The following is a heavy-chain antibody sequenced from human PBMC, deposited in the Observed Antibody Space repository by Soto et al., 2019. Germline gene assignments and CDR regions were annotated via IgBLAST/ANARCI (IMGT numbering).Heavy chain of an antibody. Sequence: EVQLLESGGGLVQPGGSLTLSCAAYGFSFSNHAMSWVRQAPGKGLEWDSAISGSGGSTSYADSVKGRFTISRDNSKSTLYLQLNSLRAEDTAVYYCAKKSGYPSYWGQGTLVTVSS. CDR2: ISGSGGST. V-gene: IGHV3-23*01. J-gene: IGHJ4*02. CDR1: GFSFSNHA. CDR3: AKKSGYPSY. D-gene: IGHD6-13*01.